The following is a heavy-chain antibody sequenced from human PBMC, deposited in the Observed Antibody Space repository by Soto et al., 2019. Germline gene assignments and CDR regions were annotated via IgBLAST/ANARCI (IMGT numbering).Heavy chain of an antibody. CDR3: ARGLESGWFGGDTFDI. D-gene: IGHD6-19*01. CDR2: ISAYNGNT. Sequence: ASVEVSCEASGYTLTSYGIRLVRQAPGQGLEWMGWISAYNGNTNYAQKLQGRVTMTTDTSTNTAYMELRSLRFDDTAVYYCARGLESGWFGGDTFDIWGQGTMVTVSS. CDR1: GYTLTSYG. J-gene: IGHJ3*02. V-gene: IGHV1-18*01.